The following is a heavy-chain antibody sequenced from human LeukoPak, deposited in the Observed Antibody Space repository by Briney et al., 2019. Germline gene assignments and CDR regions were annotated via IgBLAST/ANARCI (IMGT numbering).Heavy chain of an antibody. CDR3: ATDGAGDYLNH. V-gene: IGHV1-69*13. D-gene: IGHD4-17*01. CDR2: IIPIFGTA. Sequence: ASVKVSCKASGGTFSSYAISWVRQAPGQGLGWMGGIIPIFGTANYAQKFQGRVTITADESTSTAYMELSSLSYDDTAVYYCATDGAGDYLNHWGQGTLVTVSS. J-gene: IGHJ4*02. CDR1: GGTFSSYA.